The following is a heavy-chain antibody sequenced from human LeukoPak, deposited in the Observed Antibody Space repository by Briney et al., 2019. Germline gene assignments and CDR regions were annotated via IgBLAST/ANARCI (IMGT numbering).Heavy chain of an antibody. Sequence: SETLSLTCAVSGYSISSGYYWGWIRHPPGKGLEWIGSIYHSGSTYYNPSLKGRVTISVDTSKNQFSLKLSSVTAADTAVYYCARLRYCSSTSCYNGYYFDYWGQGTLVTVSS. D-gene: IGHD2-2*01. CDR2: IYHSGST. CDR1: GYSISSGYY. J-gene: IGHJ4*02. CDR3: ARLRYCSSTSCYNGYYFDY. V-gene: IGHV4-38-2*01.